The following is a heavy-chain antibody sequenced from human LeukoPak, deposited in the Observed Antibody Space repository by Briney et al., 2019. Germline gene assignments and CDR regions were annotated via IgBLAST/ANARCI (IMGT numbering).Heavy chain of an antibody. CDR1: GFTFDNYG. CDR3: ARHLSGVTGYTYGRGIDY. D-gene: IGHD5-18*01. Sequence: GSLRLSCAASGFTFDNYGMSWVRLAPGKGLEWEANIKQDGSEKYYVDSVKGRFTISRDNAKNSLYLQMNSLRAEDMAVYYCARHLSGVTGYTYGRGIDYWGQGTLVTVSS. J-gene: IGHJ4*02. V-gene: IGHV3-7*01. CDR2: IKQDGSEK.